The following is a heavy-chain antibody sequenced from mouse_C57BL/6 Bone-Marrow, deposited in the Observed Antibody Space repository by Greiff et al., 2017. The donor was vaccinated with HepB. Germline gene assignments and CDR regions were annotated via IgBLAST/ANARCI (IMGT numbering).Heavy chain of an antibody. J-gene: IGHJ2*01. D-gene: IGHD1-1*01. CDR1: GYTFTDYY. CDR2: INPNNGGT. V-gene: IGHV1-26*01. Sequence: VQLQQSGPELVKPGASVKISCKASGYTFTDYYMNWVKQSHGKSLEWIGDINPNNGGTSYNQKFKGKATLTVDKSSSTAYMELRSLTSEDAAVYYCANLYYYGSSNGYWGQGNTITVSS. CDR3: ANLYYYGSSNGY.